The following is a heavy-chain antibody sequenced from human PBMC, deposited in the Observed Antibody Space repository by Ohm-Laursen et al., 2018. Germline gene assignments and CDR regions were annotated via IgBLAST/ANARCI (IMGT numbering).Heavy chain of an antibody. CDR1: GFTFSSYG. D-gene: IGHD2-15*01. V-gene: IGHV3-30*03. CDR2: ISYDGSNK. J-gene: IGHJ3*02. Sequence: SLRLSCAASGFTFSSYGMHWVRQAPGKGLEWVAVISYDGSNKYYADSVKGRFTISRDNSKNTLYLQMNSLRAEDTAVYYCARDILAYAFDIRGQGTMVTVSS. CDR3: ARDILAYAFDI.